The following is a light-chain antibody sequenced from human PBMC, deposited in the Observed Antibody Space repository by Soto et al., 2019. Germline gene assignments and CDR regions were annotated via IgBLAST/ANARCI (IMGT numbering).Light chain of an antibody. CDR3: HQYCSTPYT. CDR1: QDISNY. V-gene: IGKV1-33*01. J-gene: IGKJ2*01. CDR2: DAS. Sequence: DIQMTQSPSSLSASVGDRVTITCQASQDISNYLNWYQQKPGKAPKLLIYDASSLEAGVPSRFSASGSGTDFTFTIISLQPEDVAVYYCHQYCSTPYTFGQGTRLEIK.